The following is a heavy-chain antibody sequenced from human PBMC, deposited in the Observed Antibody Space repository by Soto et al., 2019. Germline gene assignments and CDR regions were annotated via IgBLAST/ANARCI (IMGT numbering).Heavy chain of an antibody. Sequence: QVQLQESGPGLVRPSEILSFTCTVSAGSISSNYWNWIRQAPGKGLEWIGLIHHSGSTNYNPSLKSRGTISLDTSKNQLSLKLSSVTAADTAAYYCTIGAGWTTDYWGQGPLVTVSS. D-gene: IGHD6-19*01. CDR2: IHHSGST. CDR1: AGSISSNY. CDR3: TIGAGWTTDY. J-gene: IGHJ4*02. V-gene: IGHV4-59*01.